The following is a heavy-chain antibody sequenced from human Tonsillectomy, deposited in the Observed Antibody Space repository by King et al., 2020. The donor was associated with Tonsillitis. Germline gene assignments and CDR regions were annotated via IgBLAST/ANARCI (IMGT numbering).Heavy chain of an antibody. J-gene: IGHJ4*02. Sequence: QLVQSGAEVKKPGSSVKVSCKASGGTFISYALSWVRQAPEKGLEWMGKIITILGITNYAQKFQGRVTITADKSTSTAYMELSNLRSDDTAIYYCGRDGVVALAGSFDSWGQGPLVTVSS. CDR3: GRDGVVALAGSFDS. CDR1: GGTFISYA. CDR2: IITILGIT. D-gene: IGHD6-19*01. V-gene: IGHV1-69*04.